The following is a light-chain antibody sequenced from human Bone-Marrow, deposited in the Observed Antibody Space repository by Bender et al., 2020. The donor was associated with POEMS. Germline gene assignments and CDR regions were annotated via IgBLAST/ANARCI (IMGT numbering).Light chain of an antibody. J-gene: IGLJ3*02. Sequence: NFMLTQPHSVSESPGKTVTISCTRSGGSIASTFVQWYQQRPGSAPTIVIYEDKQRPSGVPDRFSGSIDRSSNSASLTISGLMTEDEADYYCQTYDSSIRVFGGGTKLTVL. V-gene: IGLV6-57*04. CDR3: QTYDSSIRV. CDR2: EDK. CDR1: GGSIASTF.